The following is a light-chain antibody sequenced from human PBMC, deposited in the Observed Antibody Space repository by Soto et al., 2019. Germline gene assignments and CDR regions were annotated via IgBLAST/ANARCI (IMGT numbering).Light chain of an antibody. CDR1: QSIRSH. CDR3: QQSDSSPQT. Sequence: DIQMTQSPSSLSASVGDRVTITCRASQSIRSHLNWYQQRPGKAPKLLISAASSLQSGVPSRFSGSGSGTDFTLTFSNLEPEDFATYYCQQSDSSPQTFGGGTKVETK. J-gene: IGKJ4*01. V-gene: IGKV1-39*01. CDR2: AAS.